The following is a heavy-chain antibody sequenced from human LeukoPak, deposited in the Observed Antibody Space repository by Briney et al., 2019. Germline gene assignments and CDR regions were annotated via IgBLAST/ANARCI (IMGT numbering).Heavy chain of an antibody. V-gene: IGHV1-2*02. J-gene: IGHJ6*03. Sequence: EASVKVSCKASGYTFTGYFIHWMRQAPGQGLEWMGWINPNSGGTYYAQKFQGRVTMTRDTSISTAYMELSRLRSDDTAVYYCARDPGSSYSSSWYDYYYMDVWGKGTTVTISS. CDR2: INPNSGGT. CDR3: ARDPGSSYSSSWYDYYYMDV. D-gene: IGHD6-13*01. CDR1: GYTFTGYF.